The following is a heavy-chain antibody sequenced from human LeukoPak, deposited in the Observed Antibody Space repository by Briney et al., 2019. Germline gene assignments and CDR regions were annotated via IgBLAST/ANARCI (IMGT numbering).Heavy chain of an antibody. CDR2: IYTSGTT. D-gene: IGHD2-15*01. CDR1: GGSISSYY. J-gene: IGHJ4*02. Sequence: PSETLSLICAVSGGSISSYYWSWIRQPAGKGLEWIGRIYTSGTTNYNPSLKSRVTMSVDTSKNQFSLNLNSVTAADTAVYYCARTSPRAATFDYWGQGTLVTVSS. V-gene: IGHV4-4*07. CDR3: ARTSPRAATFDY.